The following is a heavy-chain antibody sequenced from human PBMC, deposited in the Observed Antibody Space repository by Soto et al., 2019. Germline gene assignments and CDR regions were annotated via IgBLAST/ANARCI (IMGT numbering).Heavy chain of an antibody. D-gene: IGHD3-16*02. J-gene: IGHJ4*02. V-gene: IGHV4-34*01. CDR3: ASHDYIWGSYRYRDY. CDR2: INHSGST. Sequence: PSETLSLTCAVYGGSFSGYYWSWIRQPPGKGLEWIGEINHSGSTNYNPSLKSRVTISVDTSKNQFSLKLSSVTAADTAVYYCASHDYIWGSYRYRDYWGQGTLVTVSS. CDR1: GGSFSGYY.